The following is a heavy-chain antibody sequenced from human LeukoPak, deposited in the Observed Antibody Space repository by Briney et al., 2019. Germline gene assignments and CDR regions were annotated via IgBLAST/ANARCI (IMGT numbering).Heavy chain of an antibody. V-gene: IGHV4-59*01. CDR3: ARDCSGGSCHGGFDY. Sequence: SETLSLTCTVSGGSISSYYWSWIRQPPGKGLEWIGYIYYSGSTNYNPSLKSRVTISVDTSKNQFSLKLNSVTAADTAVYYCARDCSGGSCHGGFDYWGHGNLVTVSS. CDR2: IYYSGST. J-gene: IGHJ4*01. D-gene: IGHD2-15*01. CDR1: GGSISSYY.